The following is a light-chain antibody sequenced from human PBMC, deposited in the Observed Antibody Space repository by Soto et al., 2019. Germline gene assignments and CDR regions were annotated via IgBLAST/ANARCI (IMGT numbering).Light chain of an antibody. CDR3: QSYDTNLSGGSV. CDR1: SSDVGSYNR. CDR2: EVS. J-gene: IGLJ1*01. Sequence: QSALTQPASVSGSPGQSVTISCTGTSSDVGSYNRVSWYQQPPGTAPKLMIYEVSNRPSGVPDRFSGSKSGNTASLTISGLQAEDEADYYCQSYDTNLSGGSVFGTGTKVTVL. V-gene: IGLV2-18*02.